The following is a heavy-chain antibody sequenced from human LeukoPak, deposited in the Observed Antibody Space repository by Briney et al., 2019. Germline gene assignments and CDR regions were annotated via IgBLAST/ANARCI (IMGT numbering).Heavy chain of an antibody. V-gene: IGHV5-51*01. Sequence: GASLQISCKGSGSIFTSYWIGWVRQMPGKGLEGMGIIYPGDSDTRYSPSFQGQVTISADKSISTAYLQWSSLKASDTAMYYCARGFENGDFYFDYWGQGTLVTVSS. CDR3: ARGFENGDFYFDY. CDR2: IYPGDSDT. CDR1: GSIFTSYW. D-gene: IGHD4-17*01. J-gene: IGHJ4*02.